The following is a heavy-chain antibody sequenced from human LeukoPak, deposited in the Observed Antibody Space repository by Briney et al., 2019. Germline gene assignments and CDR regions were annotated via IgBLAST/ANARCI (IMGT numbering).Heavy chain of an antibody. CDR3: VFFFKQKTAYEIIDY. V-gene: IGHV3-11*01. CDR2: ISTTGSTI. Sequence: GGSLRLSCAASGFTFSAYYMSWIRQDPGKGLEWVSYISTTGSTIKYADSVEGRFTISRDNAKNSLFLHMNSLRAEDTAVYYCVFFFKQKTAYEIIDYWGQGTLITVSP. CDR1: GFTFSAYY. D-gene: IGHD2-21*01. J-gene: IGHJ4*02.